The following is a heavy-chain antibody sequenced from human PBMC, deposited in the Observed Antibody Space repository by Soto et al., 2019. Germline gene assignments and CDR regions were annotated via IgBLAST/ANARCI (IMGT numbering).Heavy chain of an antibody. CDR3: TRAYGAETFDF. J-gene: IGHJ5*01. Sequence: ASVKVSCKASGYTFNNYDIHWVRQAPGHGLEWMGWMNPNSGNTGYAQNFRGRATMTQNTAIGTAYMELSSLRSDDTATYYCTRAYGAETFDFWGQGTRVTVS. V-gene: IGHV1-8*02. CDR1: GYTFNNYD. D-gene: IGHD3-10*01. CDR2: MNPNSGNT.